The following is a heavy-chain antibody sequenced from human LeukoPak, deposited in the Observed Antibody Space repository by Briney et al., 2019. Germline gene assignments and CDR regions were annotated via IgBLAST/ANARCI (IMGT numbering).Heavy chain of an antibody. J-gene: IGHJ4*02. D-gene: IGHD3-22*01. CDR3: GRWGYFDSGNYFVVDY. Sequence: SETLSLTCIVPGDSIKSYYWNWIRQAPGKALEWIGHIHNNGDIAYNFSLKSRVTISMDTSKNQFSLKLSSVTAADTAVYYCGRWGYFDSGNYFVVDYWGQGTVVTVSS. V-gene: IGHV4-59*01. CDR2: IHNNGDI. CDR1: GDSIKSYY.